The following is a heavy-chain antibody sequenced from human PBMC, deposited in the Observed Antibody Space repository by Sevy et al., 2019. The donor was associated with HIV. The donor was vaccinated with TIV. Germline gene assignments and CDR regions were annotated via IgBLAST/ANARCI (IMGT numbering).Heavy chain of an antibody. V-gene: IGHV4-34*01. J-gene: IGHJ5*02. CDR2: INHSGST. CDR1: GGSFSGYY. CDR3: XXXXXXXXXXXNWFDP. Sequence: SETLSLTCAVYGGSFSGYYWSWIRQPPGKGLEWIGEINHSGSTNYNPSLKSRVTISVDTSKNQFSLKLSSVTAADTXXXXXXXXXXXXXXXXNWFDPWGQGTLVTVSS.